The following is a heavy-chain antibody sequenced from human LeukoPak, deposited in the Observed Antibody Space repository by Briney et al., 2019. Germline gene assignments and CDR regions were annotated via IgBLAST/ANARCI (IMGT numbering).Heavy chain of an antibody. Sequence: SETLSLTCTVSGGSISSYYWNWIRQPPGKGLEWIGYIYYSGTTNYNPSLKSRVTISVDTSKNQFPLKLSSVTAADTAVYYCARVGASGYYYGSGSYCDYWGQGTLVTVSS. J-gene: IGHJ4*02. CDR3: ARVGASGYYYGSGSYCDY. D-gene: IGHD3-10*01. V-gene: IGHV4-59*12. CDR1: GGSISSYY. CDR2: IYYSGTT.